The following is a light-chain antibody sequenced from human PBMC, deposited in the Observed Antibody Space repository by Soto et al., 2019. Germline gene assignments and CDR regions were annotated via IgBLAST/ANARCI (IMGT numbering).Light chain of an antibody. CDR1: TGAVTSDNS. CDR2: GTT. Sequence: QTVVTQESSLTVSPGGTVTLTCASSTGAVTSDNSPNWFQQKPGQAPKSLIYGTTNKHSWTPARFSGSLLGGKAALTLSSVQTEDEAEYYCLLYYGGAHVFGAGTKSPS. V-gene: IGLV7-43*01. J-gene: IGLJ1*01. CDR3: LLYYGGAHV.